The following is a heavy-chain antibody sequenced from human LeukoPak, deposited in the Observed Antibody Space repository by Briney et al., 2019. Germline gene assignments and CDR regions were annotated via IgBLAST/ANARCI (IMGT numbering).Heavy chain of an antibody. D-gene: IGHD2-2*01. Sequence: GGSLRLSRAVSAFIPSSYAMHWVCQAPGKGLEWVAVVSKDGDNEYYADTVTGRFTISRDNSRNTLYLQMNSLRGDDTAVYYCARGRLPAHYFDYWGQGTLVTVSS. V-gene: IGHV3-30*04. CDR2: VSKDGDNE. J-gene: IGHJ4*02. CDR1: AFIPSSYA. CDR3: ARGRLPAHYFDY.